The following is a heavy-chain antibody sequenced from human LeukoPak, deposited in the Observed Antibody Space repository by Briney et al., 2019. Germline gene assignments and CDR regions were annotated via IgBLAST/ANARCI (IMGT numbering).Heavy chain of an antibody. Sequence: ASVKVSCKASGYTFTTYDIDWVRQATGQGLEWMGWINTNSGNTGYAQKFQGRLTVTRSVSATTVYMELNNLRSEDSAVYYCVRRSGPGSNPFHVWGRGTVVTVS. D-gene: IGHD3-10*01. V-gene: IGHV1-8*03. J-gene: IGHJ3*01. CDR2: INTNSGNT. CDR3: VRRSGPGSNPFHV. CDR1: GYTFTTYD.